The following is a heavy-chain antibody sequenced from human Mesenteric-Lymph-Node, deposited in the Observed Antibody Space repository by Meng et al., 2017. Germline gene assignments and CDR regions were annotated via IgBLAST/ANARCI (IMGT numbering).Heavy chain of an antibody. D-gene: IGHD3-10*01. V-gene: IGHV3-53*05. Sequence: GESLKISCAASGFTVTSNHMTWVRQAPGKGLEWVSVIYTPGTTYYAESVKGRFTITRDTSKNTLYLQMNTLRPEDTAVYYCARGGSGSYYNWGQGTLVTVSS. CDR3: ARGGSGSYYN. J-gene: IGHJ4*02. CDR1: GFTVTSNH. CDR2: IYTPGTT.